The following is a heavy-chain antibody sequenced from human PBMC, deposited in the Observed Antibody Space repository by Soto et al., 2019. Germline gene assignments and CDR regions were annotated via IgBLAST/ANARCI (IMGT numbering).Heavy chain of an antibody. V-gene: IGHV4-39*02. D-gene: IGHD6-13*01. CDR2: IYYSGST. J-gene: IGHJ5*02. Sequence: PSETLSLTCTVSGGSISSSSYYWGWIRQPPGKGLEWIGSIYYSGSTYYNPSLKSRVTISVDTSKNQFSLKLSSVTAADTAVYYCAIDSSSWSTHYFDPWGQGTLVTVSS. CDR1: GGSISSSSYY. CDR3: AIDSSSWSTHYFDP.